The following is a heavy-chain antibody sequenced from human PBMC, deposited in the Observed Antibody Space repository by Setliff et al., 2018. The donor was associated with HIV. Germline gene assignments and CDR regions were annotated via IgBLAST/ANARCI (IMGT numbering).Heavy chain of an antibody. J-gene: IGHJ5*02. CDR3: ATRPPDYYGSGNSYP. CDR2: IIPIFGTT. CDR1: GGSFSDYA. D-gene: IGHD3-10*01. Sequence: SVKVSCKASGGSFSDYAITWVRQAPGQGLEWMGGIIPIFGTTNYAQRFQGRVSITADASTSTAYMELSSLTSEDTAVYYCATRPPDYYGSGNSYPWGQGTLVTVSS. V-gene: IGHV1-69*13.